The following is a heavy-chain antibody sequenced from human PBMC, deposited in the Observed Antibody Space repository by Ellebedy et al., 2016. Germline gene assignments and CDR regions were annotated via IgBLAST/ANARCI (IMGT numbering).Heavy chain of an antibody. V-gene: IGHV4-38-2*02. D-gene: IGHD3-3*01. CDR2: IYHSGST. CDR3: ARGTAALLTIFGVVIIGGLPFDY. CDR1: GYSISSGYY. J-gene: IGHJ4*02. Sequence: SETLSLXXTVSGYSISSGYYWGWIRQPPGKGLEWFGSIYHSGSTYYNPSLKSRVTISVDTSKNQFSLKLSSVTAADTAVYYCARGTAALLTIFGVVIIGGLPFDYWGQGTLVTVSS.